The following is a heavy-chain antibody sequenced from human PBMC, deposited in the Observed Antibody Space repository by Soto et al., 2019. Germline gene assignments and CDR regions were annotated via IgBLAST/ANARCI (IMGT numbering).Heavy chain of an antibody. CDR3: ARVLVDYDFWSGYYISRWFDP. D-gene: IGHD3-3*01. J-gene: IGHJ5*02. V-gene: IGHV4-59*01. Sequence: SETLSLTCTVSGGSISSYYWSWIRQPPGKGLEWIGYIYYSGSTNYNPSLKSRVTISVDTSKNQFYLQLSSVTAADTAVYYCARVLVDYDFWSGYYISRWFDPWGQGTLVTVSS. CDR2: IYYSGST. CDR1: GGSISSYY.